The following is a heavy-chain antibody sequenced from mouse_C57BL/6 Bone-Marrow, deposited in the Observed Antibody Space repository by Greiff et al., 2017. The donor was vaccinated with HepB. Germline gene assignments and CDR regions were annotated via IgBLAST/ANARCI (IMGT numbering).Heavy chain of an antibody. CDR2: IRNKANGYTT. V-gene: IGHV7-3*01. J-gene: IGHJ3*01. Sequence: EVKLVESGGGLVQPGGSLSLSCAASGFTFTDYYMSWVRQPPGKALEWLGFIRNKANGYTTEYSASVKGRFTISRDNSQSILYLQMNALRAEDSATYYCARSPDGYYKDWFAYWGQGTLVTVSA. CDR1: GFTFTDYY. CDR3: ARSPDGYYKDWFAY. D-gene: IGHD2-3*01.